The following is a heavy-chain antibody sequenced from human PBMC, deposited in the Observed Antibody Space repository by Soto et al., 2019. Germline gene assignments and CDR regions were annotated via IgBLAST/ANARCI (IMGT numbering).Heavy chain of an antibody. V-gene: IGHV4-59*12. CDR1: GGSISSYY. J-gene: IGHJ5*02. D-gene: IGHD6-19*01. CDR2: IYYSGST. CDR3: ARGKDSSGWYEH. Sequence: PSETLSLTCTVSGGSISSYYWSWIRQPPGKGLEWIGYIYYSGSTNYNPSLKSRVTISVDTSKNQFSLKLSSVTAADTAVYYCARGKDSSGWYEHWGQGTLVTVSS.